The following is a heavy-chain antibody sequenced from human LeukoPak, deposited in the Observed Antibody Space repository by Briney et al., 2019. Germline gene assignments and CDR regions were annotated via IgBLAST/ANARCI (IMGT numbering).Heavy chain of an antibody. V-gene: IGHV1-2*06. D-gene: IGHD3-10*01. CDR1: GYTFTGYH. CDR3: ARDLKAQGRGSGKNAIDY. Sequence: GASVKVSCKASGYTFTGYHMHWVRQAPGQGLEWMGRINPNSGDTNYAQKFQGRVTMTRDTSISTAYMELSRLRSDDTAVYYCARDLKAQGRGSGKNAIDYWGQGTLVTVSS. J-gene: IGHJ4*02. CDR2: INPNSGDT.